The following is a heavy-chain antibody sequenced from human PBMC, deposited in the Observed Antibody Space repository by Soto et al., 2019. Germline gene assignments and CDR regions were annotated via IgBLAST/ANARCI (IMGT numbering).Heavy chain of an antibody. V-gene: IGHV1-58*01. J-gene: IGHJ4*02. CDR3: AADPYYYDSSSYYSFDY. D-gene: IGHD3-22*01. CDR2: VVVGSGNT. CDR1: GFTFRSTA. Sequence: SVKVSCKASGFTFRSTAVQWVRQARGQRLEWIGWVVVGSGNTDYAQEFQDRVTITRDMSTSTTYMELSSLTSEDTAVYYCAADPYYYDSSSYYSFDYWGQGTLVTV.